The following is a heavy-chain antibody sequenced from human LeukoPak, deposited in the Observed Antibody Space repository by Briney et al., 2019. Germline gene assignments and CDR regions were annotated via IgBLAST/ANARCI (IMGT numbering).Heavy chain of an antibody. CDR2: INPNSGGT. D-gene: IGHD2-21*02. J-gene: IGHJ4*02. CDR3: ARLVVVTASIDY. Sequence: GASVKVSCKASGYTFTGYYMHWVRQAPGQGLEWMGRINPNSGGTNYAQKFQGRVTMTRDTSISTAYMELSRLRSDDTAVYYCARLVVVTASIDYRGQGTLVTVSS. CDR1: GYTFTGYY. V-gene: IGHV1-2*06.